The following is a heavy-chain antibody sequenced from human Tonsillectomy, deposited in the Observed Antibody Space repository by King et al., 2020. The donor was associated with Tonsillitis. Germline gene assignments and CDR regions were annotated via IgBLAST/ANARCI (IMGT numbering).Heavy chain of an antibody. CDR2: IKKDASDI. CDR3: ARDSNYHDTSIYYDVFDI. D-gene: IGHD3-22*01. CDR1: GFTFSRYW. Sequence: VQLVESGGALVQPGGSLRLSCAASGFTFSRYWMAWVRQAPGKGLEWVANIKKDASDIHYVDSVRGRFTISRDNAKNSLHLQMDSLRGEDTAVYCCARDSNYHDTSIYYDVFDIWGLGTMVTVSS. V-gene: IGHV3-7*01. J-gene: IGHJ3*02.